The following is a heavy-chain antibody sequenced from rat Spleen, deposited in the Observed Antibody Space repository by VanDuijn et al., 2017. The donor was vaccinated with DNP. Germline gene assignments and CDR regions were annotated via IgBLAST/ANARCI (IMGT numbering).Heavy chain of an antibody. V-gene: IGHV3-1*01. D-gene: IGHD1-7*01. CDR2: ISYSGGT. CDR1: GYSITSNY. J-gene: IGHJ2*01. Sequence: EVQLQESGSGLVKPSQSLSLTCSVTGYSITSNYWGWIRKFPGNKMEYIGHISYSGGTNYNPSLRSRISITGDTSKNHFFLHLNSVTTEDTATYYCAIWTRYFDYWGQGVMVTVSS. CDR3: AIWTRYFDY.